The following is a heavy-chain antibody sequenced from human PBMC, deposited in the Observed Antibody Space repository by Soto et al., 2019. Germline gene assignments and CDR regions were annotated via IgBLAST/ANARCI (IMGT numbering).Heavy chain of an antibody. D-gene: IGHD1-7*01. CDR2: ISATGGST. CDR3: ARDNEATLYNWNYFSSILDP. Sequence: PGGSLRLSCAACGFTFYNYAMDWVRQAPGKGLEWVATISATGGSTYYADSVKGRFTISRDNSKNSLYLQMNSLRAEDTAVYYCARDNEATLYNWNYFSSILDPWGQGTLLTVSS. CDR1: GFTFYNYA. J-gene: IGHJ5*02. V-gene: IGHV3-23*01.